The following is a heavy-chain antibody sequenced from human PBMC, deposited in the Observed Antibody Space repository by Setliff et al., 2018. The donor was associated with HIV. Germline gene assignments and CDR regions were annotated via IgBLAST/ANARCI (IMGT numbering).Heavy chain of an antibody. D-gene: IGHD4-17*01. V-gene: IGHV1-69*05. CDR2: IIPIFGTA. CDR3: ARSLGHDYGDNDSPLYNWFDP. Sequence: VKVSCKASGGTFSTYPINWVRQAPGQGLEWMGGIIPIFGTANYAQKFQGRVTITTDESTNTAYMELSSLRSEDTAVYYCARSLGHDYGDNDSPLYNWFDPWGQGTLVTV. J-gene: IGHJ5*02. CDR1: GGTFSTYP.